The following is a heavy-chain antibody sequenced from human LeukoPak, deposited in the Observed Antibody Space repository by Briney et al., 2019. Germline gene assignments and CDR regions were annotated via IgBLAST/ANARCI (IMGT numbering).Heavy chain of an antibody. J-gene: IGHJ4*02. CDR3: AKDGTEYYDYVWGSYRHTPGGY. CDR2: IYYSGST. CDR1: GGSISSYY. D-gene: IGHD3-16*02. Sequence: PSETLSLTCTVSGGSISSYYWSWIRQPPGKGLEWIGYIYYSGSTNYNPSLKSRVTISVDTSKNQFSLKLSSVTAADTAVYYCAKDGTEYYDYVWGSYRHTPGGYWGQGTLVTVSS. V-gene: IGHV4-59*01.